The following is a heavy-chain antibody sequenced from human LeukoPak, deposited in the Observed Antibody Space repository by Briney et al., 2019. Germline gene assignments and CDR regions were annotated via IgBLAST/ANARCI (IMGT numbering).Heavy chain of an antibody. CDR1: GYSFTYW. CDR3: ARRPSNSPFDY. V-gene: IGHV5-51*01. D-gene: IGHD4-11*01. Sequence: GESLKISCKGSGYSFTYWIGWVRQMPGKGLEWMGIIYSGDSHTKYSPSFQGQVTISADKSISTAYLQWSSLKASDTAMYYCARRPSNSPFDYWGQGTLVTVSS. J-gene: IGHJ4*02. CDR2: IYSGDSHT.